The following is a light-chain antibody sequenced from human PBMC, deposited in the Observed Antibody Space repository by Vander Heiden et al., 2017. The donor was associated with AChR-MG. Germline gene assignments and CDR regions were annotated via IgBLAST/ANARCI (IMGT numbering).Light chain of an antibody. CDR3: QQRSNWPWT. V-gene: IGKV3-11*01. J-gene: IGKJ1*01. CDR1: QSVSSY. Sequence: EIVLTQSPATLSLSPGERATLPCRASQSVSSYLAWYQQKQGQAPRLLIYDASNRATGIPARFSGSGSGTDFTLTISSLEPEDFAVYYCQQRSNWPWTFGQGTKVEIK. CDR2: DAS.